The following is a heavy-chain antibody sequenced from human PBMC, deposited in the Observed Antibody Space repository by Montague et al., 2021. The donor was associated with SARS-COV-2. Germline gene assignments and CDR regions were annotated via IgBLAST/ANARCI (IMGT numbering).Heavy chain of an antibody. Sequence: TLSLTCTVSSGSISSGGSISSGGYYWSWIRQHPGKGLEWIGYIYYSGSTSYNPSLKSRVTISVDMSKNQFSLKLSSVTAADTAVYYCARDLGHRYVAGWFDPWGQGTLVTVSS. CDR2: IYYSGST. V-gene: IGHV4-31*03. D-gene: IGHD5-18*01. CDR1: SGSISSGGSISSGGYY. CDR3: ARDLGHRYVAGWFDP. J-gene: IGHJ5*02.